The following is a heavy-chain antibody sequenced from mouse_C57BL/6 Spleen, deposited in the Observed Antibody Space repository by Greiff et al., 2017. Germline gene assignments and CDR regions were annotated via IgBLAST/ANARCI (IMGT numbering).Heavy chain of an antibody. D-gene: IGHD1-1*01. V-gene: IGHV1-52*01. CDR2: IDPSDSET. J-gene: IGHJ2*01. Sequence: QVQLQQPGAELVRPGSSVKLSCKASGYTFTSYWMHWVKQRPVQGLEWIGNIDPSDSETNYNQKFKDKATLTVDKSSRTAYMQLSSLTSEDSAVYYCARVGSYWNYFDYWGQGTTLTVSS. CDR1: GYTFTSYW. CDR3: ARVGSYWNYFDY.